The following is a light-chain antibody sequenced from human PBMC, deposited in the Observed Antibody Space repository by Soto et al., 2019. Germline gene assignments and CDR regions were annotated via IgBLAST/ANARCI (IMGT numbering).Light chain of an antibody. CDR3: CSYVGNYTSYV. CDR2: AVN. Sequence: QSALTQPRSVSGSPGQSVTISCTGTSSDVGGYNFVSWYQQHPGKAPKFMIYAVNNRPSWVPDLFSGSKSGHTASLTISGLQAEYEAGYSCCSYVGNYTSYVFGTGTKLTVL. J-gene: IGLJ1*01. CDR1: SSDVGGYNF. V-gene: IGLV2-11*01.